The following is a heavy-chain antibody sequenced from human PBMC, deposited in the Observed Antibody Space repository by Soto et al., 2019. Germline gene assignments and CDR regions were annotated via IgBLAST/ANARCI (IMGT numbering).Heavy chain of an antibody. CDR2: FDPEDGET. V-gene: IGHV1-24*01. CDR1: GYTLTELS. Sequence: EASVKVSCKVSGYTLTELSMHWVRQAPGKGLEWMGGFDPEDGETIYAQKFQGRVTMTEDTSTDTAYMELGSLRSEDTAVYYCATDRTAVAGTPRPDYWGQGTLVTVSS. D-gene: IGHD6-19*01. CDR3: ATDRTAVAGTPRPDY. J-gene: IGHJ4*02.